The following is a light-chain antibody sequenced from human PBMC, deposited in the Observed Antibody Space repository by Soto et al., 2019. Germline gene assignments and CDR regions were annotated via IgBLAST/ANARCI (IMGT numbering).Light chain of an antibody. CDR2: WAS. J-gene: IGKJ4*01. CDR1: QSVLYSSNNKNS. Sequence: DIVMTQTPDSLAVSLGERATINCKSSQSVLYSSNNKNSLVWYQQKPGQPPQLLISWASTRESGAPDRFSGSGSGTDFTLTISSLQAEDVAVYYCQQYYSAPLTFGGGTKVEIK. CDR3: QQYYSAPLT. V-gene: IGKV4-1*01.